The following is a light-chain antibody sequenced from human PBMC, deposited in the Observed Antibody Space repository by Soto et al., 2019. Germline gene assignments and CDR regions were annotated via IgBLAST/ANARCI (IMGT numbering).Light chain of an antibody. CDR2: PES. J-gene: IGKJ2*03. CDR1: QDISTS. Sequence: IQLTHSPSFLSASVGYRVTFSCRASQDISTSLAWFQQKAGKVTKLLVYPESTMQDGVPSRLSGSGSGTYFTITINNLQAEDFATYYCQHLRNYPFSFGQGTKVDIK. V-gene: IGKV1-9*01. CDR3: QHLRNYPFS.